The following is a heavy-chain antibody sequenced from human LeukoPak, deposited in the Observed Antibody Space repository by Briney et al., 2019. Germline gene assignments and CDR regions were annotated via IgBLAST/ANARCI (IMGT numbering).Heavy chain of an antibody. Sequence: PGGSLRLSCEASGFTFTTYSMTWVRQAPGKGLEWVPIISSGSSAIFSADALKGRFTNSRDDAKNLLYLDMNSLRAEDTAVYYCARGHTAVTRHFDFWGQGTLVTVSS. CDR1: GFTFTTYS. D-gene: IGHD4-17*01. J-gene: IGHJ4*02. CDR3: ARGHTAVTRHFDF. CDR2: ISSGSSAI. V-gene: IGHV3-21*01.